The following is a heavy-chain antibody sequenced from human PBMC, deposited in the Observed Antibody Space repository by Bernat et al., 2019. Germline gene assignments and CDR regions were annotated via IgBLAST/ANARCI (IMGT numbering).Heavy chain of an antibody. D-gene: IGHD6-13*01. V-gene: IGHV3-73*02. CDR2: IRSKANSKST. Sequence: EVQLVESGGGLVQPGGSLKLSCAASGFTFSGSAMHWVRQASGKGLEWVGRIRSKANSKSTAYAASVKGRFTISRDDSKNTAYLQMNSLKTEDTAVYYCAKRPPTGIATAGYYFDYWGQGTLVTVSS. J-gene: IGHJ4*02. CDR3: AKRPPTGIATAGYYFDY. CDR1: GFTFSGSA.